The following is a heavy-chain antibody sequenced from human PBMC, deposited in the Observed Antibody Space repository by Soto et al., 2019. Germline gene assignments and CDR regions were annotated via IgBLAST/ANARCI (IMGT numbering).Heavy chain of an antibody. Sequence: ASVKVSCKASGYTFTGYYMHWVRQAPGQGLEWMGWINPNSGGTNYAQKFQGRVTMTRDTSPSTPYMELSRLRSDDTAVYYCARTKGYNTVSYNYYVMDVWGQGTKVTVCS. CDR1: GYTFTGYY. CDR2: INPNSGGT. J-gene: IGHJ6*02. CDR3: ARTKGYNTVSYNYYVMDV. V-gene: IGHV1-2*02. D-gene: IGHD1-1*01.